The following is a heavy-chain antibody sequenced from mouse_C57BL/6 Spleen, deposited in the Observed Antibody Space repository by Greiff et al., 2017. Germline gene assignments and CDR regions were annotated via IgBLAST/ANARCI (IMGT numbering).Heavy chain of an antibody. CDR3: AETAQAYYYAMDY. Sequence: QVQLQQPGAELVRPGTSVKLSCKASGYTFTSYWMHWVKQRPGQGLEWIGVIDPSDSYTNYNQKFTGKATLTVDTSSSTAYMQLSILTSEYSAVYYCAETAQAYYYAMDYWGQGTSVTVSA. D-gene: IGHD3-2*02. J-gene: IGHJ4*01. V-gene: IGHV1-59*01. CDR1: GYTFTSYW. CDR2: IDPSDSYT.